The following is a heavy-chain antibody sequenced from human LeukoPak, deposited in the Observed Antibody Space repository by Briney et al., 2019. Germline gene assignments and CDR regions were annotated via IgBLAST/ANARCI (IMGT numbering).Heavy chain of an antibody. V-gene: IGHV1-69*13. D-gene: IGHD6-19*01. Sequence: SVKVSCKASGGTFSSYAISWVRQAPGQGLEWMGGIIPIFGTANYAQKFQGRVTITADESTSTAYMELSSLRSEDTAGYYCARAPVAVAGEYYFDYWGQGTLVTVSS. CDR2: IIPIFGTA. J-gene: IGHJ4*02. CDR1: GGTFSSYA. CDR3: ARAPVAVAGEYYFDY.